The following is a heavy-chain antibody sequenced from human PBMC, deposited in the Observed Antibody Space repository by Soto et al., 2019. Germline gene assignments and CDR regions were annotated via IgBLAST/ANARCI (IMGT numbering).Heavy chain of an antibody. Sequence: SETLSLTCTFPGFSVNIGPYYWSWIRQPPGKGLEWIGFIHYSGSTNYNPSLKGRVTMSVDTSKNQFSLKLTSVNTADTAIYYCTRGGDPYKTGHWGQGTLVTVSS. CDR1: GFSVNIGPYY. V-gene: IGHV4-61*01. D-gene: IGHD2-21*01. CDR3: TRGGDPYKTGH. J-gene: IGHJ4*02. CDR2: IHYSGST.